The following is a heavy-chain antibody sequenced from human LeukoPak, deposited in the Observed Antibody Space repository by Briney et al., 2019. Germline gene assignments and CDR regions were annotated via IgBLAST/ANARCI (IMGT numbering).Heavy chain of an antibody. V-gene: IGHV3-23*01. CDR2: ISNNGGYT. Sequence: PGGSLRLSCAASGFTFSSSAMSWVRQAPGKGLEWVSAISNNGGYTYYADSVQGRFTISRDNSKSTLCLQMNSLRAEDTAVYYCARGAVAGDAFDIWGQGTMVTVSS. D-gene: IGHD6-19*01. J-gene: IGHJ3*02. CDR1: GFTFSSSA. CDR3: ARGAVAGDAFDI.